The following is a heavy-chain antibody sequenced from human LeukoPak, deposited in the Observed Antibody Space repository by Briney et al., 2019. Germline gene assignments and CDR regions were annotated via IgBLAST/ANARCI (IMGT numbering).Heavy chain of an antibody. D-gene: IGHD3-22*01. V-gene: IGHV3-74*01. CDR3: ARDLGQYYDTSDNWFDP. Sequence: GGSLRLSCAASGFSFSTYWMHWVRQAPGKGLVWVSRISSDGSGTSYADSVKGRFTISRDNAKNTLNLQMNSLRAEDTAVYYCARDLGQYYDTSDNWFDPWGQGTLVTVSS. CDR2: ISSDGSGT. CDR1: GFSFSTYW. J-gene: IGHJ5*02.